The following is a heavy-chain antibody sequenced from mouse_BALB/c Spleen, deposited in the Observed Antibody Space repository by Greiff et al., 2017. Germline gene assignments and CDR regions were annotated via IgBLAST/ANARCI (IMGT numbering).Heavy chain of an antibody. CDR1: GFTFSSYG. D-gene: IGHD3-2*02. CDR3: AREEAIAY. J-gene: IGHJ3*01. V-gene: IGHV5-6-3*01. Sequence: EVQGVESGGGLVQPGGSLKLSCAASGFTFSSYGMSWVRQTPDKRLELVATINSNGGSTYYPDSVKGRFTISRDNAKNTLYLQMSSLKSEDTAMYYCAREEAIAYWGQGTLVTVSA. CDR2: INSNGGST.